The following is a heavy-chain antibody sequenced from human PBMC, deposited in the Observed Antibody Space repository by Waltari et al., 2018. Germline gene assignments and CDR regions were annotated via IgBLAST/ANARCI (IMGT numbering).Heavy chain of an antibody. CDR2: MSYTGTT. V-gene: IGHV4-39*01. CDR3: ATYIGASIGTAAFDV. Sequence: QLQLQESGPGLVKPSETLSLTCRVSGASITSNRHYWGWIRQPPGQGLEWIGTMSYTGTTYSSPSLKSRVTISRDTSKNQLSLKLGSVTAADTALYYCATYIGASIGTAAFDVWGQRTMVTVSS. D-gene: IGHD5-12*01. CDR1: GASITSNRHY. J-gene: IGHJ3*01.